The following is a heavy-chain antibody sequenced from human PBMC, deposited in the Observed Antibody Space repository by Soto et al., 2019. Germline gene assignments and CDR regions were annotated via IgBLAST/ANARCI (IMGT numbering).Heavy chain of an antibody. CDR1: GGSFSGYY. J-gene: IGHJ4*02. CDR3: ARAAFLYCSGGSCYSGRDY. V-gene: IGHV4-34*01. CDR2: INHSGST. Sequence: PSETLSLTCAVYGGSFSGYYWSWIRQPPGKGLEWIGEINHSGSTNYNPSLKSRVTISVDTSKNQFSLKLSSVTAADTAVYYCARAAFLYCSGGSCYSGRDYSGQVTLVSVS. D-gene: IGHD2-15*01.